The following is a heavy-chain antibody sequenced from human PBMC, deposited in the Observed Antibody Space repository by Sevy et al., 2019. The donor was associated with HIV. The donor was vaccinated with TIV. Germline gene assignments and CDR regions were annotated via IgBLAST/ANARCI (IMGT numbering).Heavy chain of an antibody. V-gene: IGHV4-39*01. Sequence: SETLSLTCTVSGDSISTSNYYWGRIRQPPGKGLEWIGSIYYTGSTYWNPSLKSRVTISVDTSKNQFSLKLSSVTAADTAVYYCARRLSIYYYFDYWGQGTLVTVSS. CDR1: GDSISTSNYY. CDR3: ARRLSIYYYFDY. J-gene: IGHJ4*02. D-gene: IGHD2-21*01. CDR2: IYYTGST.